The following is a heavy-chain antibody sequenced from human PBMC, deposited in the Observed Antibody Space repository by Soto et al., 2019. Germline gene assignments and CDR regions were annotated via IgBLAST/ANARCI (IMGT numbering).Heavy chain of an antibody. Sequence: GGSLRLSCAASGFTFSNYWMHWVRQAPGKGLVWVAFISYDGSNKNYGDSVKGRFTISRDNSKNTLYLQMNSLRAEDTAVYYCAKGGYCSGGRCNYFDYWGQGTLVTVSS. CDR1: GFTFSNYW. D-gene: IGHD2-15*01. CDR3: AKGGYCSGGRCNYFDY. V-gene: IGHV3-30*18. CDR2: ISYDGSNK. J-gene: IGHJ4*02.